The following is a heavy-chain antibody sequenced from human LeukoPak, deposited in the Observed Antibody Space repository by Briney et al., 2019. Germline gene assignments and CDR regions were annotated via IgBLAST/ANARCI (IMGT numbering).Heavy chain of an antibody. CDR3: ARHRRSGYSDHESAFDI. CDR2: IYNSGIT. D-gene: IGHD5-12*01. Sequence: PSETLSLTCTVSGGSISGYYWTWIRQPPGKGLEWIGYIYNSGITNYNPSLKSRITVAVDTSKNQFSLKLSSVTAACTAVYYCARHRRSGYSDHESAFDIWGQGTMVIVSS. J-gene: IGHJ3*02. CDR1: GGSISGYY. V-gene: IGHV4-59*08.